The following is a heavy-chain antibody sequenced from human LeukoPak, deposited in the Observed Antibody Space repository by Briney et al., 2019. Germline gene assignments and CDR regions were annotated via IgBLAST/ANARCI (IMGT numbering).Heavy chain of an antibody. V-gene: IGHV3-9*01. J-gene: IGHJ3*02. D-gene: IGHD3-10*01. Sequence: GRSLRLSCAGSGFIFNNYAMHWVRQPPGKGLEWVSGISWNSGSIDYADSVKGRFTISRDNSKNTLYLQMNSLRAEDTAVYYCARAHRGLDAFDIWGQGTMVTVSS. CDR2: ISWNSGSI. CDR1: GFIFNNYA. CDR3: ARAHRGLDAFDI.